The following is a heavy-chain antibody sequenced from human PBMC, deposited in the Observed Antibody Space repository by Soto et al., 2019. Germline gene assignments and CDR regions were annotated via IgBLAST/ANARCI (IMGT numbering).Heavy chain of an antibody. CDR2: IYYSGST. V-gene: IGHV4-59*08. J-gene: IGHJ6*03. CDR3: ARAPVVVADFYYYYYMDV. Sequence: SETLSLTCTVSGGSISSYYWSWIRQPPGKGLEWIGYIYYSGSTNYNPSLKSRVTISVDTSKNQFSLKLSSVTAADTAVYYCARAPVVVADFYYYYYMDVWGKGTKVTVSS. CDR1: GGSISSYY. D-gene: IGHD2-15*01.